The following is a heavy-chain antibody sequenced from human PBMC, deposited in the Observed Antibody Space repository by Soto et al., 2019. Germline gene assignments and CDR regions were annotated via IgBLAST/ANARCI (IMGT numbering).Heavy chain of an antibody. J-gene: IGHJ4*02. Sequence: SLRRSCAASGFTFRTYGMHWVRQAPGKGLEWVAFISDDGSQKYYGDSVKGRFTISRDNSKNTLSLRMISLRTEDTSVYYCAKEAPGGWHFFDTWGQGTLVTVSS. D-gene: IGHD6-19*01. V-gene: IGHV3-30*18. CDR2: ISDDGSQK. CDR1: GFTFRTYG. CDR3: AKEAPGGWHFFDT.